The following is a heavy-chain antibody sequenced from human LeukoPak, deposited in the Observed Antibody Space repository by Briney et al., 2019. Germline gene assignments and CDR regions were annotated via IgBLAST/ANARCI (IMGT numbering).Heavy chain of an antibody. CDR2: INPNSGGT. V-gene: IGHV1-2*02. Sequence: GASVEVSCKASGYTFTGYYMHWVRQAPGQGLEWMGWINPNSGGTNYAQKFQGRVTMTRDTSISTAYMELSRLRSDDTAVYYCARTLRTTVVTPGYWGQGTLVTVSS. D-gene: IGHD4-23*01. CDR1: GYTFTGYY. J-gene: IGHJ4*02. CDR3: ARTLRTTVVTPGY.